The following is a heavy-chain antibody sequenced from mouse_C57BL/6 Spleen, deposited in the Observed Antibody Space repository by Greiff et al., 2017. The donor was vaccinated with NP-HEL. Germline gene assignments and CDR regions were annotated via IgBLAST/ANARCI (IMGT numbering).Heavy chain of an antibody. CDR3: ARDRGAY. J-gene: IGHJ3*01. Sequence: GYAFSSSWMNWVKQRPGKGLEWIGRIYPGDGDTNYNGKFKGKATLTADKSSSTAYMQLSSLTSEDSAVYFCARDRGAYWGQGTLVTVSA. D-gene: IGHD3-2*01. V-gene: IGHV1-82*01. CDR2: IYPGDGDT. CDR1: GYAFSSSW.